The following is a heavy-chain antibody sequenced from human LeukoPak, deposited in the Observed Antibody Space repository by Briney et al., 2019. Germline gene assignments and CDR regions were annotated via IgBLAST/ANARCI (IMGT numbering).Heavy chain of an antibody. V-gene: IGHV3-30-3*01. D-gene: IGHD1-26*01. CDR1: GFTFSSYA. Sequence: GGSLRLSCAASGFTFSSYAMHWVRQAPGKGLEWVAVISYDGSNKYYADSVKGRFTISRDNSKNTLYLQMNSLRAEDTAVYYCAKGEARELPFDYWGQGTLVTVSS. CDR2: ISYDGSNK. CDR3: AKGEARELPFDY. J-gene: IGHJ4*02.